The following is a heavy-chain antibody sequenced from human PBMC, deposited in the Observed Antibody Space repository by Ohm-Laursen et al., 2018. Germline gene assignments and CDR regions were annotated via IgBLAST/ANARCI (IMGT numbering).Heavy chain of an antibody. Sequence: PGTLSLTCSVYGGSFSGYYWTWIRQPPGKGLEWIGEINHSGSTNYNPSLKSRVTISVDTSKNQFSLKLSSVTAADTAVYYCASIAVAGTDYWGQGTLVTVSS. D-gene: IGHD6-19*01. CDR1: GGSFSGYY. J-gene: IGHJ4*02. V-gene: IGHV4-34*01. CDR2: INHSGST. CDR3: ASIAVAGTDY.